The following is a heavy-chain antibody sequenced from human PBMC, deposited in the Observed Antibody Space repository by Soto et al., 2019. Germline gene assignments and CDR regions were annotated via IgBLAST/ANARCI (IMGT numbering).Heavy chain of an antibody. CDR2: IDPSDSYT. V-gene: IGHV5-10-1*01. CDR3: ARHGSNMDV. J-gene: IGHJ6*02. CDR1: AYIFSTYW. Sequence: PGESLKISCQASAYIFSTYWIGWVRQMPGQGLEWMGRIDPSDSYTNYSPSFQGHVTISADKSISTAYLQWSSLKASDTAMYYCARHGSNMDVWGQGTTVTVSS.